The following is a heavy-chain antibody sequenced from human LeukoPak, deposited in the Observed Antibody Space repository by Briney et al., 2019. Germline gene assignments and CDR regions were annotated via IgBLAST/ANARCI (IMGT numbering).Heavy chain of an antibody. J-gene: IGHJ4*02. CDR3: ANGSHDGTSH. V-gene: IGHV3-9*01. CDR2: ISWNSGSI. Sequence: GGSLRLSCAASGFTFDDYAMHWVRQAPGKGLVWVSGISWNSGSIGYADSVKGRFTISRDNAKNSLYLQMNSLRAEDTALYYCANGSHDGTSHWGQGTLVTVSS. CDR1: GFTFDDYA. D-gene: IGHD1-26*01.